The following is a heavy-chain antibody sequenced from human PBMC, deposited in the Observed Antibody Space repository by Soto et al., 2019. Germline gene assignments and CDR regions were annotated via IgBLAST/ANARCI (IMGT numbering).Heavy chain of an antibody. J-gene: IGHJ1*01. Sequence: GASVRVSCKASGYTFTGYYMHWVRQAPGQGLEWMGWINPNSGGTNYAQKFQGRVTMTRDTSISTAYMELSRLRSDDTAVYYCARSTQQLVLGYFQHWGQGTLVTVSS. CDR1: GYTFTGYY. D-gene: IGHD6-13*01. CDR3: ARSTQQLVLGYFQH. CDR2: INPNSGGT. V-gene: IGHV1-2*02.